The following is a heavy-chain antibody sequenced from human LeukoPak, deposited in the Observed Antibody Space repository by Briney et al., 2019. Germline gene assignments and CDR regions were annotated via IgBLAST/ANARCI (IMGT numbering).Heavy chain of an antibody. CDR3: ARRRRYFDWLLPPYFDY. D-gene: IGHD3-9*01. CDR2: INHSGST. J-gene: IGHJ4*02. CDR1: GGSFSGYY. V-gene: IGHV4-34*01. Sequence: SETLSLTCAVYGGSFSGYYWSWIRQPPGKGLEWIGEINHSGSTNYNPSLKSRVTISVDTSKNQFSLKLSSVTAADTAVYYCARRRRYFDWLLPPYFDYWGQGTLVTVSS.